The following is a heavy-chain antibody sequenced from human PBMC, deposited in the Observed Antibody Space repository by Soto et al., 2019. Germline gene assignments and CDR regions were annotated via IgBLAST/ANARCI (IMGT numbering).Heavy chain of an antibody. V-gene: IGHV4-34*01. CDR3: ARGLITGSHYSGGWYYFDS. J-gene: IGHJ4*02. CDR1: GESFIGYI. Sequence: QVQLQQSGAGLLKPSETLSLTCAVYGESFIGYIWTWIRQTPGKGLQWIGQINHSGGASYNPSLKSRVTISVHTSNSQFSLELSSVTAADTAVYYCARGLITGSHYSGGWYYFDSWGQGTQVTVSS. D-gene: IGHD6-19*01. CDR2: INHSGGA.